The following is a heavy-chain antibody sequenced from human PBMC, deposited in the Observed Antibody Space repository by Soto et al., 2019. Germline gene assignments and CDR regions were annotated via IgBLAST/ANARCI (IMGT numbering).Heavy chain of an antibody. CDR3: AKRRGAGGHFDY. CDR2: VSIGGST. CDR1: GFTFSSYA. D-gene: IGHD2-15*01. Sequence: DVQLLESGGGLVQPDGSLRLSCAASGFTFSSYAMDWVRQGPGKGLEWVAVVSIGGSTHYADSVRGRFTISRDNSKNTLSLQMNSLTAEDTAVYFCAKRRGAGGHFDYWGQGALVTVSS. J-gene: IGHJ4*02. V-gene: IGHV3-23*01.